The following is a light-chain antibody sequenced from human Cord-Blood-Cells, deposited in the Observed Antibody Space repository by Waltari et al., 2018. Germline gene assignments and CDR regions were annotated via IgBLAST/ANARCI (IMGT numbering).Light chain of an antibody. J-gene: IGLJ3*02. V-gene: IGLV6-57*01. Sequence: NFMLTQPHSVSESPGKTVTISCTRSSGSIASNYVQRYQQRPGSSPTTVRYGENQRPAGVPDRFSGSIDSSSNSASLTISGLKAEDEADYYCQSYDSSNHWVFGGGTKLTVL. CDR3: QSYDSSNHWV. CDR2: GEN. CDR1: SGSIASNY.